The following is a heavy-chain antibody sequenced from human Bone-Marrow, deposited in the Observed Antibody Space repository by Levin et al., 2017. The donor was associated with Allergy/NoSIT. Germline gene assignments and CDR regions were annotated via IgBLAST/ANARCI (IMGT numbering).Heavy chain of an antibody. Sequence: GESLKISCKGSGYSFTSYWIGWVRQMPGKGLEWMGIIYPGDSDTRYSPSFQGQVTISADKSISTAYLQWSSLKASDTAMYYCARQGSLWFGESDMDVWGQGTTVTVSS. CDR1: GYSFTSYW. D-gene: IGHD3-10*01. J-gene: IGHJ6*02. CDR3: ARQGSLWFGESDMDV. V-gene: IGHV5-51*01. CDR2: IYPGDSDT.